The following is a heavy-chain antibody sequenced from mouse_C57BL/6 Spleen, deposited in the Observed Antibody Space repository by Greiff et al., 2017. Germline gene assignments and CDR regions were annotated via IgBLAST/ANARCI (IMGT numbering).Heavy chain of an antibody. CDR2: IRNKANGYTT. Sequence: EVQLVESGGGLVQPGGSLSLSCAASGFTFTDYYMSWVRQPPGKALEWLGFIRNKANGYTTEYSASVKGRFTISRDNSQSILYLQMNALRAEDSATYDCARYETMVTTGGFAYWGQGTLVTVSA. CDR3: ARYETMVTTGGFAY. CDR1: GFTFTDYY. D-gene: IGHD2-2*01. J-gene: IGHJ3*01. V-gene: IGHV7-3*01.